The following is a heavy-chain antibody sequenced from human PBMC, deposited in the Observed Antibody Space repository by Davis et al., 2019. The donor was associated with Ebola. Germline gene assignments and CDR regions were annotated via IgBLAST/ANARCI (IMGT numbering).Heavy chain of an antibody. CDR3: EGGPYCSGDSCYDY. CDR1: GFSFSRYW. V-gene: IGHV3-74*01. Sequence: ESLKNSCAASGFSFSRYWMHWVRQAPGKGLVWVSRIKSDGSTKSYADSVKGRFTISRDNAKNTLYLQMNSLRAEDTAVYYCEGGPYCSGDSCYDYWGQGTLVTVSS. CDR2: IKSDGSTK. J-gene: IGHJ4*02. D-gene: IGHD2-15*01.